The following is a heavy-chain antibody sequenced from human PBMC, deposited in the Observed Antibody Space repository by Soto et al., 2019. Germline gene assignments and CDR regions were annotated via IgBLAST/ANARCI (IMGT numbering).Heavy chain of an antibody. CDR1: GFTFSSYG. Sequence: GGSLRLSCAASGFTFSSYGMHWVRQAPGKGLEWVAVISYDGSNKYYADSVKGRFTISRDNSKNTLYLQMNSLRAEDTAVYYCAKVAGSGTVPRYYYYGMDVWGQGTTVTVSS. CDR3: AKVAGSGTVPRYYYYGMDV. CDR2: ISYDGSNK. D-gene: IGHD3-10*01. J-gene: IGHJ6*02. V-gene: IGHV3-30*18.